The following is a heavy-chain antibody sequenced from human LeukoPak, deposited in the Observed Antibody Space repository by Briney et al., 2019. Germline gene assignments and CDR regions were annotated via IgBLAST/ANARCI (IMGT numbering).Heavy chain of an antibody. CDR3: ARGGGFDP. V-gene: IGHV4-34*01. CDR2: INHSGST. CDR1: GGSFSGCY. Sequence: SETLSLTCAVYGGSFSGCYWSWIRQPPGKGLEWIGEINHSGSTNYNPSLKSRVTISVDTSKNQFSLKLSSVTAADTAVYYCARGGGFDPWGQGTLVTVSS. J-gene: IGHJ5*02. D-gene: IGHD3-3*01.